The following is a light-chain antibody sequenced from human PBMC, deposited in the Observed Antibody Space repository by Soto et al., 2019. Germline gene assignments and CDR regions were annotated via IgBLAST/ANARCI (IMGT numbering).Light chain of an antibody. J-gene: IGLJ1*01. CDR3: GTWHSSLSAPFV. CDR2: DNQ. V-gene: IGLV1-51*01. Sequence: QSVLTQPPSVSAAPGQKVSISCSGSSSNVGKNFVSWYQHVPGKAPKLLIYDNQKRPSGIPDRFSASKSGTLATLDITGLQTGDEADYYCGTWHSSLSAPFVFGTGTKLTVL. CDR1: SSNVGKNF.